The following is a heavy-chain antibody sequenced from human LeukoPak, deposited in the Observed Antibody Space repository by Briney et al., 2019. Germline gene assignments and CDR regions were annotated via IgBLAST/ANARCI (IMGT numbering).Heavy chain of an antibody. D-gene: IGHD1-26*01. V-gene: IGHV5-51*01. CDR3: ARGKRVGSSTLVYYFDY. J-gene: IGHJ4*02. CDR2: VYPGDSET. Sequence: GESLKISCKTYGYDFPSYWVAWVRQMPVKGLEWMGFVYPGDSETRYSPSFQGQVSVSADKSIKTAYLQWRSLKASDTAIYYCARGKRVGSSTLVYYFDYWGEGTLVTVSS. CDR1: GYDFPSYW.